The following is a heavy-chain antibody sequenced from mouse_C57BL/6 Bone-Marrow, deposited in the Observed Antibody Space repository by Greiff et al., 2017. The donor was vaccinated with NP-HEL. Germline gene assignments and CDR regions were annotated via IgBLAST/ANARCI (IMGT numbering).Heavy chain of an antibody. CDR3: ARSGGLPWYFDV. CDR1: GYTFTDYY. D-gene: IGHD2-2*01. Sequence: QVQLQQSGAELVRPGASVKLSCKASGYTFTDYYINWVKQRPGQGLEWIARIYPGSGNTYYNEKFKGKATLTAEKSSSTAYMQLSSLTSEDSAVYFCARSGGLPWYFDVWGTGTTVTVSS. V-gene: IGHV1-76*01. CDR2: IYPGSGNT. J-gene: IGHJ1*03.